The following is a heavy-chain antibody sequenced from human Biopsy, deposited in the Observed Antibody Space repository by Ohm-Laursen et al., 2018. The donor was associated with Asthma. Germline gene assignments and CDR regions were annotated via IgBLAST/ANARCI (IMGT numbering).Heavy chain of an antibody. Sequence: TLSLTCVVSGGSISRGGYWTWIRQPPGKGLEWIGYNSHSGSTYFNPSLKSRVTISLDRAKSQFSLKLSSVTAADTALYYCARAQAAQYYYGMDVWGQGTTVIVSS. D-gene: IGHD6-6*01. CDR2: NSHSGST. J-gene: IGHJ6*02. CDR1: GGSISRGGY. V-gene: IGHV4-30-2*01. CDR3: ARAQAAQYYYGMDV.